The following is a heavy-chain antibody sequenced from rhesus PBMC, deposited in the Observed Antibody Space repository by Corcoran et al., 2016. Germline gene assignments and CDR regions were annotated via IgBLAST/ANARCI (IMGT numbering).Heavy chain of an antibody. CDR2: IYGSSTST. D-gene: IGHD5-24*01. J-gene: IGHJ4*01. Sequence: QVQLQESGPGVVKPSETLSLTCAVSGGSISDSYRWSWIRQPPGKGLEWIGYIYGSSTSTNYHPSLKSRVTISKDTSKNQFSLKLSSVTAADTAVYYCAREHSGYDYWGQGVLVTVSS. CDR3: AREHSGYDY. CDR1: GGSISDSYR. V-gene: IGHV4S10*01.